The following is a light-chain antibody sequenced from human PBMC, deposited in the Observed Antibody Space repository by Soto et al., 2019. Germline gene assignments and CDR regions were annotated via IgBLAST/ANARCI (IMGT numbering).Light chain of an antibody. V-gene: IGKV3-15*01. CDR1: QSVSSN. CDR3: QQFNSSPRT. Sequence: EIVMTQSPATLSVSPGERATLSCRASQSVSSNLAWYQQKPGQAPRLLIYGPSTRATGIPARFSGSGSGTDFTLTISSLQSEDSAVYYFQQFNSSPRTFGQATKVEIK. J-gene: IGKJ1*01. CDR2: GPS.